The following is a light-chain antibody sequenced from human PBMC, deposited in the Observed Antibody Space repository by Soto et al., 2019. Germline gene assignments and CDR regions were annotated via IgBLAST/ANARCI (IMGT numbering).Light chain of an antibody. CDR3: KSYDSSRRGGV. J-gene: IGLJ1*01. Sequence: QSALTQPPSVSGAPGQGVTIFCTGSSSNIGAGYGVNWYKQLPGTAPKLLIYGSGNRPSGVPDRFSGSKSGTSASLAITGLQAEDEADYYCKSYDSSRRGGVFGAGTKLTVL. V-gene: IGLV1-40*01. CDR1: SSNIGAGYG. CDR2: GSG.